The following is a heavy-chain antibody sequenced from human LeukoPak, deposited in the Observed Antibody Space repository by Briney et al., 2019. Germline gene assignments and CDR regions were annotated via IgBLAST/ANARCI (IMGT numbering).Heavy chain of an antibody. CDR2: ISSSGSSS. D-gene: IGHD2-2*01. V-gene: IGHV3-23*01. J-gene: IGHJ4*02. CDR1: GFTFSSNA. CDR3: AKDPYGTRYFDY. Sequence: GGSLRLSCAASGFTFSSNAMSWVRQAPGKGLEWVSVISSSGSSSYYADSVKGRFTISRDNAKNTAYLQMNSLRAEDTAVYYCAKDPYGTRYFDYWGQGTLVTAS.